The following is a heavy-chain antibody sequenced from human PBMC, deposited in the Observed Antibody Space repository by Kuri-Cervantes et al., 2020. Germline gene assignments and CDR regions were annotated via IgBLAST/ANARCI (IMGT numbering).Heavy chain of an antibody. CDR3: ARALLRFLEWLLYRCAFDI. D-gene: IGHD3-3*01. CDR1: GFSFGDYA. CDR2: ISSSSSYI. Sequence: GGSLRLSCKGSGFSFGDYAMSWFRQAPGKGLEWVSSISSSSSYIYYADSVKGRFTISRDNAKNSLYLQMNSLRAGDTAVYYCARALLRFLEWLLYRCAFDIWGQGTMVTVSS. V-gene: IGHV3-21*01. J-gene: IGHJ3*02.